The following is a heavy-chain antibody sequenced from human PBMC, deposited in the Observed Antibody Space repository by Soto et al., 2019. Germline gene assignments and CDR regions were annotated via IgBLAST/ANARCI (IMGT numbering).Heavy chain of an antibody. CDR1: GFTFTSYA. CDR2: ITGGGDNT. CDR3: TQDGGSRDWLTVN. V-gene: IGHV3-23*01. J-gene: IGHJ4*02. Sequence: EVQLLESGGDLVQPGWSLRLSCAASGFTFTSYARSWIRQAPGKGLEWVSAITGGGDNTDYADSVKGRFTISRDNTKNTLYLQMNILRAENTAFYYCTQDGGSRDWLTVNWGQGTLVTVSS. D-gene: IGHD3-9*01.